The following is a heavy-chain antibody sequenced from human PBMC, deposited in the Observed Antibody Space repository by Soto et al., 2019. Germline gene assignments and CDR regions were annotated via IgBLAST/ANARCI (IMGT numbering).Heavy chain of an antibody. D-gene: IGHD3-9*01. CDR3: AIVSYDILSGRDNYEDI. V-gene: IGHV1-69*02. CDR1: GGTFSSYT. Sequence: SVKVSCKASGGTFSSYTISWVRQAPGQGLEWMGRIIPILGIANYAQKFQGRVTITADKSTRTAYMELSSLRSDDTVVYYCAIVSYDILSGRDNYEDISYTATPATVSS. CDR2: IIPILGIA. J-gene: IGHJ6*03.